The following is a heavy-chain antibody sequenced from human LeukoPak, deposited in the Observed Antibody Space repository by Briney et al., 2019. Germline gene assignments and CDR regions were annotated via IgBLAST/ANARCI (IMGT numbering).Heavy chain of an antibody. Sequence: ASVKVSCKASGYTFTGYYMHRVRQAPGQGLEWMGWINPNSGGTNYAQKFQGRVTMTRDTSISTAYMELSRLRSDDTAVYYCAHVIAVAGTTTDAFDIWGQGTMVTVSS. CDR2: INPNSGGT. D-gene: IGHD6-19*01. J-gene: IGHJ3*02. CDR3: AHVIAVAGTTTDAFDI. CDR1: GYTFTGYY. V-gene: IGHV1-2*02.